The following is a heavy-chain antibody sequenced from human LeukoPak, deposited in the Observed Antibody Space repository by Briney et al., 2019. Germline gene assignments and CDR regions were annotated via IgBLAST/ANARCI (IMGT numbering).Heavy chain of an antibody. J-gene: IGHJ4*02. V-gene: IGHV3-74*01. D-gene: IGHD6-19*01. CDR1: GFTFSNYW. Sequence: GGSLRLSCAASGFTFSNYWMHWVRQAPGKGLVWVSRINSDGRSTNYADSVKGRFTISRDNAKNTLFLQMNSLRAEDAAIYYCARDLSSSGWSFDYWGQGTLVTVSS. CDR3: ARDLSSSGWSFDY. CDR2: INSDGRST.